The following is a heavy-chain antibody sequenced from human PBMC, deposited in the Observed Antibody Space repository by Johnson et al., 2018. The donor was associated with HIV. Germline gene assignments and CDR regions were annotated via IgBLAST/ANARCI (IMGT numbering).Heavy chain of an antibody. CDR1: AFSFSNYA. D-gene: IGHD6-6*01. V-gene: IGHV3-30-3*01. CDR2: ISYDGNNK. J-gene: IGHJ3*02. Sequence: QVQLVESGGGVVRPGRSLRLSCAASAFSFSNYAMGWVRQAPGKGLEWVAVISYDGNNKYDADSVKGRFTISRDNSKNTLYLQMNSLRAEDTALYYCAKGTLYSSSSRAFDIWGQGTMVTVSS. CDR3: AKGTLYSSSSRAFDI.